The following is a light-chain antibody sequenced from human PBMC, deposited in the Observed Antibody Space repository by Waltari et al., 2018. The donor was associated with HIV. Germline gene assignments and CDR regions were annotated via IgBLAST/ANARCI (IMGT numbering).Light chain of an antibody. CDR1: AYNVANEG. J-gene: IGLJ2*01. CDR3: SAWDSSLNGWI. Sequence: QAGLTQPSSVSKGLGQTAPLTCTGNAYNVANEGAVWEQKFQGQPPIRLSYRNNDRPAGSSERFVPSRSGKISYLNSSRLQPEDEAVYYCSAWDSSLNGWIFGGGTRLTVL. V-gene: IGLV10-54*01. CDR2: RNN.